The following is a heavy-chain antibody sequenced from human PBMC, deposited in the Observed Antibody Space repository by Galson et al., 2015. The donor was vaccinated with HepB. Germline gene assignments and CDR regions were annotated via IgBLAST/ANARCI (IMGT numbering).Heavy chain of an antibody. CDR3: ARDGDENSFDN. D-gene: IGHD4-17*01. CDR1: GFTFTAYN. CDR2: IGATGSYK. J-gene: IGHJ3*02. Sequence: SLRLSCATSGFTFTAYNMHWVRQAPVKGLEWVSSIGATGSYKYYADSVKGRFTISRDNAKNSLYLHMDSLRVEDTAIYYCARDGDENSFDNWGQGTLVTVSS. V-gene: IGHV3-21*01.